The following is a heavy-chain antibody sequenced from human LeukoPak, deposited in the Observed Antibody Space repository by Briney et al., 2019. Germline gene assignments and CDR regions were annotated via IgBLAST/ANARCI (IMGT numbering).Heavy chain of an antibody. CDR3: ARVLGYSYGYVY. CDR2: IYYSGST. CDR1: GGSISSYY. D-gene: IGHD5-18*01. V-gene: IGHV4-59*01. Sequence: SETLSLTCTVSGGSISSYYWSWIRQPPGKGLEWIGYIYYSGSTNYNPSLKSRVTISVDTSKNQFSLKLSSVTAADTAVYYCARVLGYSYGYVYWGQGTLVTVSS. J-gene: IGHJ4*02.